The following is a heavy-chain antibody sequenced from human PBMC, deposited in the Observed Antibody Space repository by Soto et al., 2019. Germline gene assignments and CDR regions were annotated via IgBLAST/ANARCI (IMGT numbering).Heavy chain of an antibody. D-gene: IGHD3-10*01. CDR3: ARDGAALRVFTGAFDI. J-gene: IGHJ3*02. CDR2: IYSGGST. CDR1: GFTVSSNY. Sequence: EVQLVESGGGLVQPGGSLRLSCAASGFTVSSNYMSWVRQAPGKGLEWVSVIYSGGSTYYADSVKGRFTISRANSKNTLYLQMSSLRGEDTAVYYCARDGAALRVFTGAFDIWGQGTMVTVSS. V-gene: IGHV3-66*01.